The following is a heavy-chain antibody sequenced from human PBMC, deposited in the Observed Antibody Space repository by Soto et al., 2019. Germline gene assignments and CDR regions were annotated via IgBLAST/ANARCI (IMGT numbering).Heavy chain of an antibody. Sequence: APVEVSCKASESTLAAYDLRCVRPAHGQRLEWLGWINPNGGGTISAQRFQGRVTITADESTSTAYMELSSLRSEDTAVYYCALGALGYCTNGVCPTSDYWGQGTLVTVSA. CDR2: INPNGGGT. CDR1: ESTLAAYD. J-gene: IGHJ4*02. V-gene: IGHV1-2*02. D-gene: IGHD2-8*01. CDR3: ALGALGYCTNGVCPTSDY.